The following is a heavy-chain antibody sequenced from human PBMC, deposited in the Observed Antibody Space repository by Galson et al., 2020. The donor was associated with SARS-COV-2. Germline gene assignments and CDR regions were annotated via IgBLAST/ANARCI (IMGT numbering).Heavy chain of an antibody. CDR3: ARSSWYGFALESGFDY. V-gene: IGHV3-30*04. D-gene: IGHD6-13*01. CDR1: GFTFSSYA. Sequence: GGSLRLSCAASGFTFSSYAMHWVRQAPGKGLEWVAVISYDGSNKYYADSVKGRFTISRDNSKNTLYLQMNSLRAEDTAVYYCARSSWYGFALESGFDYWGQGTLVTVSS. CDR2: ISYDGSNK. J-gene: IGHJ4*02.